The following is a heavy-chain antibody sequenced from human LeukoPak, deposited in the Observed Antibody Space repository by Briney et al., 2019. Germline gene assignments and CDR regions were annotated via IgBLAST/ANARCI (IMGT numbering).Heavy chain of an antibody. Sequence: PGRSLRLSCAASGFTFSSYAMHWVRQAPGKGLEWVAVIRFDGSDKYYADSVKGRFTISRDNSKNTLYLQMNSLRAEDRAVYYCARRYSSGWYGIFDYWGQGTLVTVSS. V-gene: IGHV3-30*04. CDR2: IRFDGSDK. CDR3: ARRYSSGWYGIFDY. D-gene: IGHD6-19*01. J-gene: IGHJ4*02. CDR1: GFTFSSYA.